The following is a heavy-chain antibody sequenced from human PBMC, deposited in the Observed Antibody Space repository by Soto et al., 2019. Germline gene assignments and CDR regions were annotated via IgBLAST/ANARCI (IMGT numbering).Heavy chain of an antibody. CDR3: AKEEKGVDYYDSSGYGYYFDY. CDR2: ISGSGGST. J-gene: IGHJ4*02. Sequence: GGSLRLSCAASGFTFSSYAMSWVRQAPGKGLEWVSAISGSGGSTYYTDSVKGRFTISRDNSKNTLYLQMNSLRAEDTAVYYCAKEEKGVDYYDSSGYGYYFDYWGQGTLVTVSS. CDR1: GFTFSSYA. V-gene: IGHV3-23*01. D-gene: IGHD3-22*01.